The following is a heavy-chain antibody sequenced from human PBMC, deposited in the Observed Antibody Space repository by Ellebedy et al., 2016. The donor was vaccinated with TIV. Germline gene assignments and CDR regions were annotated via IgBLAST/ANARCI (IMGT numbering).Heavy chain of an antibody. CDR1: RFTFSNYW. Sequence: GESLKISXAASRFTFSNYWMNWVRQPPGKGLEWVANINPDGSAKSYVDPVKGRFTISRDNARNSLYLQMSSLRVEDTAVYYCAGWGISQDWGQGTLVTVSS. D-gene: IGHD6-13*01. V-gene: IGHV3-7*01. CDR2: INPDGSAK. CDR3: AGWGISQD. J-gene: IGHJ4*02.